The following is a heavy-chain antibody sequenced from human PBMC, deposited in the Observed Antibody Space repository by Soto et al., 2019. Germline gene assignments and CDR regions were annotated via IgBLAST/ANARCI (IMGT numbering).Heavy chain of an antibody. D-gene: IGHD3-22*01. CDR2: IIPIFGTA. J-gene: IGHJ4*02. Sequence: SVKVSCKASGGTFSSYAISWVRQAPGQGLEWMGGIIPIFGTANYAQKFQGRVTITADESTSTAYMELSSLRSEDTAVYYCARDYYDSSGNYSATAEIDYWCQGTLLTVSS. CDR1: GGTFSSYA. CDR3: ARDYYDSSGNYSATAEIDY. V-gene: IGHV1-69*13.